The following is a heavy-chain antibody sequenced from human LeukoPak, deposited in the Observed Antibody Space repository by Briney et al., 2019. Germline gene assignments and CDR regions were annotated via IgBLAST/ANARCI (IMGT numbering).Heavy chain of an antibody. CDR3: ARDNPRENSGYYPPSW. V-gene: IGHV1-2*06. CDR2: IHPNSGGT. D-gene: IGHD3-22*01. J-gene: IGHJ4*02. CDR1: GYTFTNYY. Sequence: ASVTVSCKASGYTFTNYYMHWVRQAPGQGLEWMGRIHPNSGGTNYAQKFQGRVTMTRDTSISTAYMELSSLGSDDTAVYYCARDNPRENSGYYPPSWWGQGTLVTVSS.